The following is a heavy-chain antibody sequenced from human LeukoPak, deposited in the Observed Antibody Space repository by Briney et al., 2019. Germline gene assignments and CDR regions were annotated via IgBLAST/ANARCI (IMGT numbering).Heavy chain of an antibody. CDR3: ARLAGATPFDY. Sequence: SETLSLTCTVSGYSISSGYYWGWIRQPPGKGVEWIGSIYHSGSTYYNPSLKSRVTISVDTSKNQFSLKLSSVTAADTAVYYCARLAGATPFDYWGQGTLVTVSS. V-gene: IGHV4-38-2*02. J-gene: IGHJ4*02. CDR1: GYSISSGYY. CDR2: IYHSGST. D-gene: IGHD1-26*01.